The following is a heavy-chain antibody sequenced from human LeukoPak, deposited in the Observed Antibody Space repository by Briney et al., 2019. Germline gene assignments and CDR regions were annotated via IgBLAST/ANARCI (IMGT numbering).Heavy chain of an antibody. V-gene: IGHV1-69*01. D-gene: IGHD2-2*01. CDR3: ARAPLRADIVVVPAATPYYYYYGMDV. Sequence: SVKVSCKASGGTFSSYAISWVRQAPGQGPEWMGGIIPIFGTANYAQKFQGRVTITADESTSTAYMELSSLRSEDTAVYYCARAPLRADIVVVPAATPYYYYYGMDVWGKGTTVTVSS. J-gene: IGHJ6*04. CDR1: GGTFSSYA. CDR2: IIPIFGTA.